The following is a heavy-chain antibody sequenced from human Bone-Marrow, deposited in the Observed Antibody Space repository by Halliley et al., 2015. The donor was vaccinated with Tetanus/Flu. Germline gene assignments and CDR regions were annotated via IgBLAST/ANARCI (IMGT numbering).Heavy chain of an antibody. J-gene: IGHJ5*02. CDR1: GFTFTDYW. D-gene: IGHD6-19*01. CDR2: IKQDGSEK. CDR3: AGARSAWYGGDR. Sequence: SLRLSCAASGFTFTDYWMIWVRQAPGKGLEWVANIKQDGSEKYYVDSVKGRFTISRDNAKNSLYLQMNSLRAEDTAVYYCAGARSAWYGGDRWGQGALITVSS. V-gene: IGHV3-7*03.